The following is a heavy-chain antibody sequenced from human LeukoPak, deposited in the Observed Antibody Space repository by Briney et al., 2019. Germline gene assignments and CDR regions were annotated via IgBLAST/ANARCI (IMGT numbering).Heavy chain of an antibody. CDR1: GYTFTDYF. J-gene: IGHJ4*02. D-gene: IGHD6-19*01. Sequence: ASVKVSCKASGYTFTDYFMHWVRQAPGQGLEWMGWVNPNSGGTNYAQKFQGRVTMTRDTSISTAYMELSRLRSDDTAVYYCARLQWRGGEDDYWGQGTLVTVSS. CDR3: ARLQWRGGEDDY. CDR2: VNPNSGGT. V-gene: IGHV1-2*02.